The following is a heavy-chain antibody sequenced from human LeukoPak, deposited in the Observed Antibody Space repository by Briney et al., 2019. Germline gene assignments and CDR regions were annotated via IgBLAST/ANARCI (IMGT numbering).Heavy chain of an antibody. CDR2: IIPFFGTA. Sequence: SVKVSCKASGGTFSSYAISWVRQAPGQGLAWMGGIIPFFGTANYAQKFQGRVTITADESTSTAYMELSSLRSEDTAVYYCASALDCSSTSCSGRVAFDIWGQGTMVTVSS. J-gene: IGHJ3*02. CDR1: GGTFSSYA. V-gene: IGHV1-69*13. D-gene: IGHD2-2*01. CDR3: ASALDCSSTSCSGRVAFDI.